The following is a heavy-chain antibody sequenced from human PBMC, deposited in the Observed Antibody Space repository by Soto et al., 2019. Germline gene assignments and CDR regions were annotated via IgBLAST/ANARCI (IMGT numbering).Heavy chain of an antibody. V-gene: IGHV3-30-3*01. Sequence: LRLSCAASGFTFSSYAMHWVRQAPGKGLEWVAVISYDGSNKYYADSVKGRFTISRDNSKNTLYLQMNSLRAEDTAVYYCASPNPDCSSTSCYTYYFDYWGQGTLVTVSS. D-gene: IGHD2-2*02. J-gene: IGHJ4*02. CDR3: ASPNPDCSSTSCYTYYFDY. CDR1: GFTFSSYA. CDR2: ISYDGSNK.